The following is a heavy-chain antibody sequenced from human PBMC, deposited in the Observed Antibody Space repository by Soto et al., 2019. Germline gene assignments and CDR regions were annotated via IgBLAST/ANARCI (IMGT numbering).Heavy chain of an antibody. CDR3: AHRVLRTVFGLVTTTAIYFDF. V-gene: IGHV2-5*02. D-gene: IGHD3-3*01. Sequence: QITLNESGPTQVKPRQTLTLTCTFSGFSLTTSGVGVGWIRQSPGKAPEWLALIYWDDDKHYSPSLKSRHTITKDTSKNQVVLTMADLDPADTATYYCAHRVLRTVFGLVTTTAIYFDFWGQGTPVAVSS. CDR2: IYWDDDK. J-gene: IGHJ4*02. CDR1: GFSLTTSGVG.